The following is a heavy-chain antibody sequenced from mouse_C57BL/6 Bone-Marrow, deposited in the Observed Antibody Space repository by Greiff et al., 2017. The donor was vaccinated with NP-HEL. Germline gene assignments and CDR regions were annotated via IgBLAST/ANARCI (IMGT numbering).Heavy chain of an antibody. CDR3: ARSHYGSSLYYYAMDY. J-gene: IGHJ4*01. CDR1: GYTFTSYW. D-gene: IGHD1-1*01. CDR2: INPSNGGT. Sequence: QVQLQQPGTELVKPGASVKLSCKASGYTFTSYWMHWVKQRPGQGLEWIGNINPSNGGTNYNEKFKSKATLTVDKSSSTAYMQLSSLTSEDSAVYYCARSHYGSSLYYYAMDYWGQGTSVTVSS. V-gene: IGHV1-53*01.